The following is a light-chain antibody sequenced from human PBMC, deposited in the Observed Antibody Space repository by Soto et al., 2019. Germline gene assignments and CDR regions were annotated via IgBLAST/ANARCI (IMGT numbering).Light chain of an antibody. CDR3: QQYGSSPPIT. CDR1: HSVSSSY. V-gene: IGKV3-20*01. CDR2: GAS. J-gene: IGKJ5*01. Sequence: EIVLTQSPGTLSLSPGERATLSCRASHSVSSSYLAWYQQKPAQAPRLLIYGASSRATGIPDRFSGSGSGTDFTLTIRRLEPEDFAVYYCQQYGSSPPITFGQGKRLEIK.